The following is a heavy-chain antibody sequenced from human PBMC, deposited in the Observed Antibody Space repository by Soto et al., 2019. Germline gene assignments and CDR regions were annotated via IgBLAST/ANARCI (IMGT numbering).Heavy chain of an antibody. CDR3: AREGERGSGDSVDALDI. V-gene: IGHV3-13*01. CDR2: IDIDGNT. D-gene: IGHD1-1*01. J-gene: IGHJ3*02. CDR1: GFTFGSYD. Sequence: PGGSLRLSCAASGFTFGSYDMHWVRQATGKGLEWVSAIDIDGNTFYVGSGEGRFTISRENGKNSLYLQMSSLRAGDTAVYYCAREGERGSGDSVDALDIWGQGTRVTVS.